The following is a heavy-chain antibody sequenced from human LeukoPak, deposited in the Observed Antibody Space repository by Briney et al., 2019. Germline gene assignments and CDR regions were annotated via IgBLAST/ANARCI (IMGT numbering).Heavy chain of an antibody. Sequence: PGGSLRLSCAASGFTFSSYSMNWVRQAPGKGLEWVSSISSSSSGYIYYADSVKGRFTISRDNAKNSLYLQMNSLRAEDTAVYYCARASIAVSGYHYFDFWGQETLVTVSS. V-gene: IGHV3-21*01. CDR1: GFTFSSYS. CDR3: ARASIAVSGYHYFDF. D-gene: IGHD6-19*01. CDR2: ISSSSSGYI. J-gene: IGHJ4*02.